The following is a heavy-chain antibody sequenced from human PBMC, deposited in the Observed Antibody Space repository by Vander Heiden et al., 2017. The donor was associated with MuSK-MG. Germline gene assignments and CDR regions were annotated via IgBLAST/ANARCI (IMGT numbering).Heavy chain of an antibody. CDR3: AKATSCGVVTAIDY. Sequence: QVQLVESGGGVVQPGRSLRLSCAASGFTFGSYGMHWVRQAPGKGLEWVAVIWYDGSNKYYADSVKGRFTISRDNSKNTLYLQMNSLRAEDTAVYYCAKATSCGVVTAIDYWGQGTQVTVSS. V-gene: IGHV3-33*06. D-gene: IGHD3-3*01. J-gene: IGHJ4*02. CDR1: GFTFGSYG. CDR2: IWYDGSNK.